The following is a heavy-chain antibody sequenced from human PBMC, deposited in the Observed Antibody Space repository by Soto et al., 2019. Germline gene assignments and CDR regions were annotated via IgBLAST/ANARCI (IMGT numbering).Heavy chain of an antibody. V-gene: IGHV4-34*01. J-gene: IGHJ5*02. CDR3: VRGRGEFDD. CDR2: INHSGNT. CDR1: GASLSDNY. Sequence: PSETLSLTCAVYGASLSDNYCNWLRQPPGKGLEWIGEINHSGNTNYNPSLRSRVTRSIYTSKNQFSLNLSSVSAADTAVYSCVRGRGEFDDWDQGTPVTVSS. D-gene: IGHD2-21*01.